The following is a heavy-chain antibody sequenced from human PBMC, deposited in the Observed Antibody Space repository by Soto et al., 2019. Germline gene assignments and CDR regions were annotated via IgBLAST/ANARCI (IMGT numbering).Heavy chain of an antibody. CDR2: MNPNSGNT. CDR3: ARGLTFYGSGRKPSSYWFDP. J-gene: IGHJ5*02. D-gene: IGHD3-10*01. Sequence: ASVKVSCKASGYTFTSYDINWVRQATGQGLEWMGWMNPNSGNTGYAQKFQGRVTMTRNTSISTAYMELSSLRSEDTAVYYCARGLTFYGSGRKPSSYWFDPWGQGTLVTVSS. V-gene: IGHV1-8*01. CDR1: GYTFTSYD.